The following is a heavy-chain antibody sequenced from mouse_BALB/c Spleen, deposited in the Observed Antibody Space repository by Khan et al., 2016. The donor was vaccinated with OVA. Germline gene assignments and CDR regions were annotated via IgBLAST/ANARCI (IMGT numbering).Heavy chain of an antibody. CDR2: ISSSGST. Sequence: EVELVESGPGLVKPSPSLSLTCTVTGYSITSDYAWNWIRQFPGNKLEWMGYISSSGSTNYNPALKSRISITRDTSKNQFFLQLNSVTTEDTATYYCARDGSHYNDAMDYWGQGTSVTVSA. D-gene: IGHD2-3*01. J-gene: IGHJ4*01. CDR1: GYSITSDYA. CDR3: ARDGSHYNDAMDY. V-gene: IGHV3-2*02.